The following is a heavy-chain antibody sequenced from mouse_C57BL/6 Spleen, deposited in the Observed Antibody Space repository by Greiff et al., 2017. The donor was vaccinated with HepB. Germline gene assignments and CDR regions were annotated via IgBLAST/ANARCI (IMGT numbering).Heavy chain of an antibody. CDR3: AREAYGRIFEY. CDR1: GYTFTDHT. D-gene: IGHD1-1*01. Sequence: QVQLQQSDAELVKPGASVKISCKVSGYTFTDHTIHWMKQRPEQGLEWIGYIYHRDGSTKYNEKFKSKATLTADKSSSSAYMQLNSLTSEGSAVYFCAREAYGRIFEYWGEGTTLTLSS. V-gene: IGHV1-78*01. CDR2: IYHRDGST. J-gene: IGHJ2*01.